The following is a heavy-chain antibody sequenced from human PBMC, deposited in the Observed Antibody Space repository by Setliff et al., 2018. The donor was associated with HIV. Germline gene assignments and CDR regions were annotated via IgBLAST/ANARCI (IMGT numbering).Heavy chain of an antibody. J-gene: IGHJ4*01. CDR3: ARVLSGYYNFWSGYWTDY. CDR1: GGSISSGGYS. D-gene: IGHD3-3*01. V-gene: IGHV4-30-2*01. Sequence: SETLSLTCAVSGGSISSGGYSWSWIRQPPGKGLEWIGYIYHSGSTYYNSSLRSRVTISADRSRNQFSLKLSSVTAADTAVYYCARVLSGYYNFWSGYWTDYWGHGTLVTVSS. CDR2: IYHSGST.